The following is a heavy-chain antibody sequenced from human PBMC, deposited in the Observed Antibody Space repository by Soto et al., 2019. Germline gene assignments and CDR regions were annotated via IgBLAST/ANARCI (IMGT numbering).Heavy chain of an antibody. Sequence: PSETLSLTCAVYGGFPSESYWTWIRQPPGKGLEWIGEINHVGGTNYNPSLKSRVTMSVDTSQNQFSLRLISVTAADTAMYFCVRIRYQLPSSVLWLDPWGQGTPVTVS. CDR1: GGFPSESY. CDR3: VRIRYQLPSSVLWLDP. CDR2: INHVGGT. D-gene: IGHD3-16*01. J-gene: IGHJ5*02. V-gene: IGHV4-34*01.